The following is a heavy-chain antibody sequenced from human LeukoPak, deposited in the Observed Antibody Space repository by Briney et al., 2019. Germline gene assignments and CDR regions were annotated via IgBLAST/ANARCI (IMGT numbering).Heavy chain of an antibody. CDR3: AKGSKVVAFTRDHYMDV. J-gene: IGHJ6*03. V-gene: IGHV3-30*04. CDR2: ISYDGSNK. Sequence: GGSLRLSCAASGFTFSSYAMHWVRQAPGKGLEWVAVISYDGSNKYYADSVKGRFIISRDNSKNTLYLQMNSLRAEDTAVYYCAKGSKVVAFTRDHYMDVWGKGTTVTISS. D-gene: IGHD3-22*01. CDR1: GFTFSSYA.